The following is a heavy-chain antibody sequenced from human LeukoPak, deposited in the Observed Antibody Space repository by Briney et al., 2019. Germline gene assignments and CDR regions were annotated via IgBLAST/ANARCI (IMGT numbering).Heavy chain of an antibody. D-gene: IGHD5-18*01. J-gene: IGHJ4*02. Sequence: SETLSLTCTVSGGSVSSDSYYWSWIRQPPGKGLEWIGYIYYSGSTNYNPSLKSRVTISVDTSKNQFSLKLSSVTAADTAVYYCASVKPLDLDSYGQGYFDYWGQGTLVTVSS. V-gene: IGHV4-61*01. CDR2: IYYSGST. CDR3: ASVKPLDLDSYGQGYFDY. CDR1: GGSVSSDSYY.